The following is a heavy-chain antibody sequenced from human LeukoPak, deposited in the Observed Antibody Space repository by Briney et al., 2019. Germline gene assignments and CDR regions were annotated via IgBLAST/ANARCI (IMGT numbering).Heavy chain of an antibody. CDR2: IKSKTDGGTT. D-gene: IGHD3-10*01. V-gene: IGHV3-15*01. CDR3: ARANSRSTMVRGVIIRGWFDP. J-gene: IGHJ5*02. CDR1: GFTFSRAW. Sequence: GGSLRLSCAASGFTFSRAWMSWVRQAPGKGLEWVGRIKSKTDGGTTDYAAPVKGRFTISRDDSKNMLYLQMNSLKTEDTAVYYCARANSRSTMVRGVIIRGWFDPWGQGTLVTVSS.